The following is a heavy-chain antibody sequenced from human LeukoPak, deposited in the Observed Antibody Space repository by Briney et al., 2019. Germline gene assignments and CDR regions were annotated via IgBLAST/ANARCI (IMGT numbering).Heavy chain of an antibody. V-gene: IGHV1-69*13. CDR1: GGTFSRYG. CDR3: ARAPHCGSDCYTWEYDY. J-gene: IGHJ4*02. Sequence: ASGKVSCKAPGGTFSRYGISLVRQAPGQGLEWVGGIIPIFGAAKNAQKFQGRVTITADASTSTAYMELSSLRSEDSAVYYCARAPHCGSDCYTWEYDYCGQGTLVTVSS. D-gene: IGHD2-21*02. CDR2: IIPIFGAA.